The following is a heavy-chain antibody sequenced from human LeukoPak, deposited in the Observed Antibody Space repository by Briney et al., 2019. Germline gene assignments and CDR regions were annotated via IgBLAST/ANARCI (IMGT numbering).Heavy chain of an antibody. CDR2: IFGGGTT. D-gene: IGHD1-1*01. CDR1: GFTVSSNY. V-gene: IGHV3-53*01. CDR3: ARDISSRGYFDY. J-gene: IGHJ4*02. Sequence: IQPGGSLRLSCAASGFTVSSNYMSWVRQAPGEGLEWVSVIFGGGTTYYADSVKGRFTISRDNSKNTLYLQMNSLRAEDTAVYYCARDISSRGYFDYWGQGTLVTVSS.